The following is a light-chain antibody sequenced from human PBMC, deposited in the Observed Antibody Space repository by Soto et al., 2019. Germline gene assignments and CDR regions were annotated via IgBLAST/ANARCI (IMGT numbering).Light chain of an antibody. J-gene: IGKJ4*01. V-gene: IGKV1D-13*01. Sequence: AIQLTQSPSSLSASVGDRVTITCLASQGISSALAWYQQKPGKPPKLLMYDASSLESGVPSRFSGSGSGTDFTLTSSSLQPEDFATYYCQQFNNYPLTFGGGTKVEIK. CDR2: DAS. CDR3: QQFNNYPLT. CDR1: QGISSA.